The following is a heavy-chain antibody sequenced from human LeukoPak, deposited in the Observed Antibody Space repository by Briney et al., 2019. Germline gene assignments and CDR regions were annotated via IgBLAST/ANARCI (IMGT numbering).Heavy chain of an antibody. D-gene: IGHD3-10*01. V-gene: IGHV4-59*12. CDR2: IYYSGST. CDR3: ARDRGGITMVRGFDY. CDR1: GGSISSYY. J-gene: IGHJ4*02. Sequence: SETLSLTCTVSGGSISSYYWSWIRQPPGKGLEWIGYIYYSGSTNYNPSLKSRVTISVDTSKNQFSLKLSSVTAADTAVYYCARDRGGITMVRGFDYWGQGTLVTVSS.